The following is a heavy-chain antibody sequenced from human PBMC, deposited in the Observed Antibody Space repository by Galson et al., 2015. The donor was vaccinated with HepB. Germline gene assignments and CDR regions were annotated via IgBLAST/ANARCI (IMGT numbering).Heavy chain of an antibody. J-gene: IGHJ4*02. CDR2: IDPSDSYT. CDR3: ARLRVRGTVTTPFDY. Sequence: QSGAEVKKPGESLRISCKGSGYSFTSYWISWVRQMPGKGLEWMGRIDPSDSYTNYSPSFQGQVTISADKSISTAYLQWNSLKASDTAMYYCARLRVRGTVTTPFDYWGQGTLVTVSS. D-gene: IGHD4-17*01. CDR1: GYSFTSYW. V-gene: IGHV5-10-1*04.